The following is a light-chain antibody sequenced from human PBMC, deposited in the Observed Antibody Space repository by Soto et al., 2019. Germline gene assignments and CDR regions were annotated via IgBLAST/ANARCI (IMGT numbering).Light chain of an antibody. CDR3: QSYDNNNVV. CDR1: SSDIGGYNS. V-gene: IGLV2-8*01. Sequence: QSVLTQSPSASGSPGQSVTISCTGTSSDIGGYNSVSWYQQHPGKAPKVMIYDVTKRPSGVPDRFSGSKSGNTASLTVSALQAEDEADYYCQSYDNNNVVFGGGTKLTVL. J-gene: IGLJ2*01. CDR2: DVT.